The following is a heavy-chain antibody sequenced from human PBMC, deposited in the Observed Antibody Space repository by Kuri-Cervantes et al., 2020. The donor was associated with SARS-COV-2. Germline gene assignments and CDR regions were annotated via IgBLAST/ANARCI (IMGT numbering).Heavy chain of an antibody. V-gene: IGHV1-69*13. CDR3: ASPLYFGFWSYYYRGGPIRYDMDV. Sequence: SVKVSCKASGYTFTSSCLTWVRQAPGQGLEWMGGIIPIFGPTNYAQKSQGRVTITADESTSTAYMELSSLRSEDTAVYFCASPLYFGFWSYYYRGGPIRYDMDVWGQGTAVTVSS. J-gene: IGHJ6*02. CDR1: GYTFTSSC. CDR2: IIPIFGPT. D-gene: IGHD3-3*01.